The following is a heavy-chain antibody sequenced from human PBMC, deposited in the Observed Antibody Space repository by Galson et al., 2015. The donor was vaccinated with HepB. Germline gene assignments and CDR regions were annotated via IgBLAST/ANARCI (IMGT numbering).Heavy chain of an antibody. Sequence: SLRLSCAASGFTLSPFGMTWVRQAPGKGLEWVSVIGRDLNYIHYADSVKGRFITSRDNAKNTVYLQMNSLRVEDSGVYYCARDASEWSRDYWGQGTLVTVSS. V-gene: IGHV3-21*03. CDR2: IGRDLNYI. CDR3: ARDASEWSRDY. CDR1: GFTLSPFG. D-gene: IGHD3-3*01. J-gene: IGHJ4*02.